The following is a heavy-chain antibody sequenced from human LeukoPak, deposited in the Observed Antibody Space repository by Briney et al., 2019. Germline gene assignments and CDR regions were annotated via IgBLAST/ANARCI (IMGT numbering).Heavy chain of an antibody. D-gene: IGHD6-19*01. CDR1: GGSFSGYY. J-gene: IGHJ4*02. CDR2: INHSGST. CDR3: ARGQGVYSSGPNYFDS. V-gene: IGHV4-34*01. Sequence: KPSETLSLTCAVYGGSFSGYYWTWIRQPPGKGLEWIGEINHSGSTNYNPSLKSRVTISVDTSKNQFSLQLNSVTPEDTAVYYCARGQGVYSSGPNYFDSWGQGTLVTVSS.